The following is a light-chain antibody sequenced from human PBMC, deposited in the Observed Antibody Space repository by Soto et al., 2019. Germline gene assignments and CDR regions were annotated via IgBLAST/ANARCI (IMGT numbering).Light chain of an antibody. J-gene: IGLJ1*01. Sequence: QSVLTQSSSASASLGSSVKLTCTLNSGHSTYIIAWHQQQPGKAPRYLMKLEGSGNYNTGSGVPDRFSGSSSGADRYLTISNLQFEDEADYYCEIWVSNTYVFGTGTKVTVL. CDR1: SGHSTYI. CDR2: LEGSGNY. CDR3: EIWVSNTYV. V-gene: IGLV4-60*02.